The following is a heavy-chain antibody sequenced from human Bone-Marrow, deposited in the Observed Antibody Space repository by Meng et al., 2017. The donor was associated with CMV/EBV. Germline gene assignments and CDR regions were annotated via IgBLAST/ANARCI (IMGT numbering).Heavy chain of an antibody. D-gene: IGHD1-26*01. V-gene: IGHV4-39*01. CDR2: IYYGGST. CDR1: GGSISTSGYY. Sequence: SETRSLTFTVSGGSISTSGYYWGWIRQPPGKGLEWIGSIYYGGSTYYSPSLKNRVTISLDTSKNQFSLKLSSVTAADTAVYYCERIVGATRSDWFDPWGQGTLVTVSS. J-gene: IGHJ5*02. CDR3: ERIVGATRSDWFDP.